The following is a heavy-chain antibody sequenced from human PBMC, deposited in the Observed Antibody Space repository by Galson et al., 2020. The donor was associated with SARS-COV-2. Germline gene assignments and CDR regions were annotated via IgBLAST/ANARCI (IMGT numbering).Heavy chain of an antibody. Sequence: GESLKISCAASGFTFSNAWMTWVRQAPGKGLEWVGRIKSKTDGGKTDSAAPVKDRFTISRDDSKNTLFLQMNTLKTEDTAVYYCTTLGYSTVWCDAVDIWGQGTTVTVAS. J-gene: IGHJ3*02. CDR3: TTLGYSTVWCDAVDI. CDR2: IKSKTDGGKT. D-gene: IGHD2-8*02. CDR1: GFTFSNAW. V-gene: IGHV3-15*01.